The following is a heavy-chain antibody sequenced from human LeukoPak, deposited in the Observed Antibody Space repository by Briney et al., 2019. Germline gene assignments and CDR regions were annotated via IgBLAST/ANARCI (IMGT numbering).Heavy chain of an antibody. V-gene: IGHV3-7*03. CDR2: IIQDGSQK. J-gene: IGHJ3*01. D-gene: IGHD3-10*01. Sequence: GGSVRLSCAASGFTFRNYCLGWVRQAPGKGLEWVANIIQDGSQKYHVDSVKGRLSISRDNAKNSLYLQMNSLGAEDTAMYYCARIGSETYHDAFDLWGQGTMVTVFS. CDR1: GFTFRNYC. CDR3: ARIGSETYHDAFDL.